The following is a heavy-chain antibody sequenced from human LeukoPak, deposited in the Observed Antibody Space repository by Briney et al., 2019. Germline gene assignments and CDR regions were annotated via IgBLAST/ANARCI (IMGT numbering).Heavy chain of an antibody. D-gene: IGHD3-22*01. V-gene: IGHV3-66*04. CDR2: IYSGGST. CDR1: EFTVSRNY. CDR3: AKPHYYDSSGLGL. Sequence: PGGSLRLSCAASEFTVSRNYMSWVRQAPGKGLEWVSVIYSGGSTYYADSVKGRFTISRDDSKNTLYLQMNSLRAEDTAVYYCAKPHYYDSSGLGLWGQGTLVTVSS. J-gene: IGHJ4*02.